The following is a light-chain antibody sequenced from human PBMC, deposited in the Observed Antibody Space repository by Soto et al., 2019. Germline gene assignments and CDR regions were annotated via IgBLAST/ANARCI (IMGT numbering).Light chain of an antibody. CDR3: QQSYSTPRT. CDR2: AAS. CDR1: QSISSH. J-gene: IGKJ1*01. V-gene: IGKV1-39*01. Sequence: DIQMTQSPSSLSASVGDRVTITCRASQSISSHLNWCQQKPGKAPKLLIFAASSLQSGVPSTFSGSGSGTDFTLTITSLQPEDFATYYCQQSYSTPRTFGQGTKVDI.